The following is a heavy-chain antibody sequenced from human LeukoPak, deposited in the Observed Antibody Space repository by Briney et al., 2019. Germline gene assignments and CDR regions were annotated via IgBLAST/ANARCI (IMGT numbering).Heavy chain of an antibody. D-gene: IGHD6-19*01. CDR1: GFTFLSYV. J-gene: IGHJ6*03. CDR3: AKASGCGYSYYYSYMHV. Sequence: GGSLRLSCAASGFTFLSYVMHWVRQAAGKGLGGVAVIRVDGSNKYYADSGKGRFTISRDNSKKTLYLQMNSLRAEDTAGSYCAKASGCGYSYYYSYMHVWGKGTTVT. V-gene: IGHV3-30*02. CDR2: IRVDGSNK.